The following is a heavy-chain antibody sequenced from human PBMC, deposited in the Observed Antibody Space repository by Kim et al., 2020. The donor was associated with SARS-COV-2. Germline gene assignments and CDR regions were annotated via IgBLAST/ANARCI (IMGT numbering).Heavy chain of an antibody. Sequence: GGSLRLSCVVSGFTFTNNGMSWVRQAPGKGLEWVSTMSSSGSSTYYTNSVKGRFTISRDDSKSTLYLQMDSLRAEDTAVYYCAKRLYDGGNNFYDYLGQG. V-gene: IGHV3-23*01. CDR3: AKRLYDGGNNFYDY. CDR1: GFTFTNNG. CDR2: MSSSGSST. D-gene: IGHD2-15*01. J-gene: IGHJ4*02.